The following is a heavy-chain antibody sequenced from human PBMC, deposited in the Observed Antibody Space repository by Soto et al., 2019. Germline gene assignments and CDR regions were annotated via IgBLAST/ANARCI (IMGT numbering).Heavy chain of an antibody. CDR3: AHRAGLQGNWNGGYFDY. CDR1: GFSLSTSGVG. CDR2: LYWDDDK. J-gene: IGHJ4*02. V-gene: IGHV2-5*02. Sequence: QITLKESGPTRVKPTQTLTLTCTFSGFSLSTSGVGVGWVRQPPGKALEWLAFLYWDDDKRYSPSLKSRLTIAKDTSKNQVVLTMTHMDPVDTASSYCAHRAGLQGNWNGGYFDYWGLGTLVTVSS. D-gene: IGHD1-1*01.